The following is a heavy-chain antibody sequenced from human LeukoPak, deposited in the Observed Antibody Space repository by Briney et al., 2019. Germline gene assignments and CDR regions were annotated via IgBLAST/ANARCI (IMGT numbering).Heavy chain of an antibody. CDR2: MNPNSGNT. CDR3: ARGDSSGWYRGDF. CDR1: GYTFTSYD. D-gene: IGHD6-19*01. V-gene: IGHV1-8*02. J-gene: IGHJ4*02. Sequence: ASVKLSCKASGYTFTSYDINWVRQATGQGLEWMEWMNPNSGNTGYAQKFQDRVTMTTDTSTGTAYMELRSLRSDDTAVYYCARGDSSGWYRGDFWGQGTLVTVSS.